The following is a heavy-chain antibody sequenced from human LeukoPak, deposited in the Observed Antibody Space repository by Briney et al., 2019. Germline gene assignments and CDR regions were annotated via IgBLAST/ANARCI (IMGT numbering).Heavy chain of an antibody. V-gene: IGHV4-4*07. CDR1: GGSISSYY. J-gene: IGHJ5*02. CDR3: ARDGEQWLVHWFDP. Sequence: SETLSLTCTVSGGSISSYYWSWIRQPAGKGLEWIGRIYTSGSTNYNPSLKSRVTMSVDTSKNQFSLKPSSVTAADTAVYYCARDGEQWLVHWFDPWGQGTLVTVSS. CDR2: IYTSGST. D-gene: IGHD6-19*01.